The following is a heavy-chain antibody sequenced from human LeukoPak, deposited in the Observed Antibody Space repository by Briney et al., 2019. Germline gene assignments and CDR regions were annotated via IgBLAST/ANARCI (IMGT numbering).Heavy chain of an antibody. Sequence: ASVKVSCKASGYTFTGYYMHWVRQAPGQGLEWMGWINPNGGGTNYAQKFQGRVTMTRDTSISTAYMELSRLRSDDTAVYYCARAAAVRWANPNDMGYWGQGTLVTVSS. V-gene: IGHV1-2*02. J-gene: IGHJ4*02. D-gene: IGHD6-13*01. CDR3: ARAAAVRWANPNDMGY. CDR2: INPNGGGT. CDR1: GYTFTGYY.